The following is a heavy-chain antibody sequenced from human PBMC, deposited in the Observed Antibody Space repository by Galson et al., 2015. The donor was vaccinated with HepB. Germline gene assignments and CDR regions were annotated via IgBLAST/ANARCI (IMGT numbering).Heavy chain of an antibody. D-gene: IGHD6-19*01. CDR3: ARMRGPSSGWYVGGVSVDGMDV. V-gene: IGHV2-70*11. J-gene: IGHJ6*02. Sequence: PALVKPTQTLTLTCTFSGFSLSTSGMCVSWIRQPPGKALEWLARIDWDDDKYYSTSLKTRLTISKDTSKNQVVLTMTNMDPVDTATYYCARMRGPSSGWYVGGVSVDGMDVWGQGTTVTVSS. CDR1: GFSLSTSGMC. CDR2: IDWDDDK.